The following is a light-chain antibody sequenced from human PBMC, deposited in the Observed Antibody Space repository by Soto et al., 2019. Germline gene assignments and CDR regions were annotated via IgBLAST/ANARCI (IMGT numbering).Light chain of an antibody. CDR1: QRVVSRFRNKNY. Sequence: DIVMTQSPDSLTLSLGERATINCKSSQRVVSRFRNKNYLGWFQQKPGQTPRLLIYWASTRESGVSDRFSGSGSGTDFTLTIDSLQAEDVEVYYCQQYYTTPKWTFGQGTKVEV. V-gene: IGKV4-1*01. CDR3: QQYYTTPKWT. CDR2: WAS. J-gene: IGKJ1*01.